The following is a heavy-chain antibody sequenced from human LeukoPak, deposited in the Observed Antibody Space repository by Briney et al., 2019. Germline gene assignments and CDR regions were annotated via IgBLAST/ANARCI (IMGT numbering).Heavy chain of an antibody. Sequence: GESLKISCKGSGYSFSTYWIGWVRQKPGEGLEWMGIIDPSDSDTRNNPAFQGQVYISVDQSVSTAYLNWNSLKDTDSAMYYCARVGGTSLNDRFDFWGQGTLVSVSA. CDR3: ARVGGTSLNDRFDF. J-gene: IGHJ4*02. CDR2: IDPSDSDT. D-gene: IGHD1-26*01. V-gene: IGHV5-51*01. CDR1: GYSFSTYW.